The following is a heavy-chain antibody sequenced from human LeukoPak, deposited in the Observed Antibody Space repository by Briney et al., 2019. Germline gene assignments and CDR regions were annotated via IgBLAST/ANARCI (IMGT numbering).Heavy chain of an antibody. Sequence: PSETLSLTCAVYGGSFSGYYWSWIRQPPGKGLEWIGEINHSGSTNHNPSLKSRVTISVDTSKNQFSLKLSSVTAADTAVYYCARAAVHTAGGMDVWGKGTTVTVSS. CDR2: INHSGST. CDR3: ARAAVHTAGGMDV. CDR1: GGSFSGYY. V-gene: IGHV4-34*01. J-gene: IGHJ6*03. D-gene: IGHD3-16*01.